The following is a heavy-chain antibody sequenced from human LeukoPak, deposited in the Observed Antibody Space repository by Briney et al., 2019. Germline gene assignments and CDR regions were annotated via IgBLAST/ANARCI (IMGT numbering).Heavy chain of an antibody. V-gene: IGHV1-8*01. CDR1: GYTFTNYD. J-gene: IGHJ4*02. Sequence: ASVKVSCEASGYTFTNYDIHWVRQATGQGLEWMGWMNPNSGNTGYAQKFQGRVTITRNTSISTAYMELSSLRSEDTAVYYCARGRGFSAYNWGQGTLVTVSS. D-gene: IGHD3-10*01. CDR2: MNPNSGNT. CDR3: ARGRGFSAYN.